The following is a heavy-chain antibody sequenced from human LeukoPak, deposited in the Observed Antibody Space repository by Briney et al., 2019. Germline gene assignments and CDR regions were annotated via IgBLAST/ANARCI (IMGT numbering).Heavy chain of an antibody. Sequence: PSETLSLTCTVSGGSISSYYWSWIRQPPGKGLEWIGYIYYSGSTNYNPSLKSRVTISVDTSKNQFSLKLSSVTAADTAVYYCARLLRPTVVTHWGQGTLVTVSS. CDR3: ARLLRPTVVTH. D-gene: IGHD4-23*01. V-gene: IGHV4-59*08. CDR2: IYYSGST. CDR1: GGSISSYY. J-gene: IGHJ4*02.